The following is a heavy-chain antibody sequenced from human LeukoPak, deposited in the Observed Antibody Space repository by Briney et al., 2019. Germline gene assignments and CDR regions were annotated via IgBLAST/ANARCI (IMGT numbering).Heavy chain of an antibody. D-gene: IGHD3-16*02. Sequence: SETLSLTCAVYGGSFSGYYWSWIRQPPGKGLEWIGEINHSGSTNYNPSLKSRVTISVDMSKNQFSLKLSSVTAADTAVYYCARGTNHYDYVWGSYRYTGGHDYWGQGTLVTVSS. CDR1: GGSFSGYY. CDR2: INHSGST. CDR3: ARGTNHYDYVWGSYRYTGGHDY. J-gene: IGHJ4*02. V-gene: IGHV4-34*01.